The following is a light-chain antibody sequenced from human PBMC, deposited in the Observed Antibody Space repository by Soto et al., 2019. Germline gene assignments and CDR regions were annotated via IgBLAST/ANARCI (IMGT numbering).Light chain of an antibody. CDR1: SSDVGSYNL. Sequence: QSVLTQPASVSGSPGQSITISCTGTSSDVGSYNLVSWYQQHPGKPPKLMIYEGSKRPSGVSNRFSGYKSGNTASLTISGLQAEDEADYYCCSYAGSSTLKVFGTGTKVTVL. J-gene: IGLJ1*01. V-gene: IGLV2-23*01. CDR2: EGS. CDR3: CSYAGSSTLKV.